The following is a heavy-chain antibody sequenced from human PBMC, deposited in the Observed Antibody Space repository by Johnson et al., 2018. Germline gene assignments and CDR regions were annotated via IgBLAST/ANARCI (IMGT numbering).Heavy chain of an antibody. CDR1: GFTVSSNY. Sequence: VQLVESGGGLVQPGGSLRLSCAASGFTVSSNYMSWVRQAPGKGLEWVSVIYSGGSTYYADSVKGRFTISRDNSKNTLYLQMNSLRAEDTAVYYCARYRRNSYGYSYYYYMDVWGKGTTVTVSS. D-gene: IGHD5-18*01. CDR2: IYSGGST. J-gene: IGHJ6*03. CDR3: ARYRRNSYGYSYYYYMDV. V-gene: IGHV3-66*02.